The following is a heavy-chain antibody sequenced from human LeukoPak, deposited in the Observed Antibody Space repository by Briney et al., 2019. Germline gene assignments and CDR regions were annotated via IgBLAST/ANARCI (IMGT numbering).Heavy chain of an antibody. Sequence: GGSLRLSCAASGFTFSSYAMSWVRQAPGKGLEWVSAISGSGGSTYYADSVKGRFTIFRDNSKNTLYLQMNSLRAEDTAVYYCAKDLRLYYYFDYWGQGTLVTVPS. CDR2: ISGSGGST. V-gene: IGHV3-23*01. CDR1: GFTFSSYA. CDR3: AKDLRLYYYFDY. J-gene: IGHJ4*02. D-gene: IGHD2-8*01.